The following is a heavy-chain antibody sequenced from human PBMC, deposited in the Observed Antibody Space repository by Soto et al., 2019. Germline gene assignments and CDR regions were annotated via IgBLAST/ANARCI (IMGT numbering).Heavy chain of an antibody. V-gene: IGHV3-30-3*01. CDR3: ARDLSGNYADY. Sequence: QVQLAESGGGVVQPGRSLRLSCAVSGFIFSTYTMHWVRQAPGKGLEWVAVISYDGSSKYYTDSVKGRFTISRDDSKNTLYLQMNSLRPEDTAVYYCARDLSGNYADYWGQGTLVTVSS. CDR1: GFIFSTYT. CDR2: ISYDGSSK. D-gene: IGHD3-16*01. J-gene: IGHJ4*02.